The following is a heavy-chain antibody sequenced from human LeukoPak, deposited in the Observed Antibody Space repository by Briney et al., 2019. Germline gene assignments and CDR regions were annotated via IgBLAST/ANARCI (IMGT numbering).Heavy chain of an antibody. CDR3: AKPGDGCSGGSCYYFDY. CDR2: ISYDGSNK. J-gene: IGHJ4*02. V-gene: IGHV3-30*18. Sequence: GRSLRLSCAASGFTFSSYGMHWVRQAPGKGLEWVAVISYDGSNKYYADSVKGRFTISRDISKNTLYLQMNSLRGEDTAVYYCAKPGDGCSGGSCYYFDYWGQGTLVTVSS. D-gene: IGHD2-15*01. CDR1: GFTFSSYG.